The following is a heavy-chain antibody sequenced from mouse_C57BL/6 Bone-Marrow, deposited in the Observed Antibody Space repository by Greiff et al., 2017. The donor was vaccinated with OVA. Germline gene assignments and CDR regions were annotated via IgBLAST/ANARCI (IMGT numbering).Heavy chain of an antibody. D-gene: IGHD1-1*01. V-gene: IGHV5-4*03. CDR3: ARGFITEGYFDV. Sequence: DVMLVESGGGLVKPGGSLKLSCAASGFTFSSYAMSWVRQTPEKRLEWVATISDGGSYTYYPDNVKGRFTISRDNAKNNLYLQMSHLKSEDTAMYYCARGFITEGYFDVWGTGTTVTVSS. CDR1: GFTFSSYA. CDR2: ISDGGSYT. J-gene: IGHJ1*03.